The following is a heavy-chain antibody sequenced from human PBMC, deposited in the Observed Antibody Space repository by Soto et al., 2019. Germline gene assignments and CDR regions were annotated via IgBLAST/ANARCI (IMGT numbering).Heavy chain of an antibody. J-gene: IGHJ5*02. CDR2: TYFRGSA. CDR1: GVSITSHY. Sequence: SETLSLTCDVSGVSITSHYWNWIRQSPGMGLEWIGSTYFRGSASYNPSLKSRVTISLDTSKDQLSLTLSAVTATDSAVYYCARDLRSRGWFDPWGPGILVTVSS. V-gene: IGHV4-59*11. CDR3: ARDLRSRGWFDP.